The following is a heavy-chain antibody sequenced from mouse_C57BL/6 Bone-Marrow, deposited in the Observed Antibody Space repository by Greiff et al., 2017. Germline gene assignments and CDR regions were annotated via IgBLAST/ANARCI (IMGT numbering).Heavy chain of an antibody. D-gene: IGHD1-1*01. J-gene: IGHJ3*01. CDR1: GYAFSSYW. V-gene: IGHV1-80*01. CDR2: IYPGDGDT. Sequence: VQRVESGAELVKPGASVKISCKASGYAFSSYWMNWVKQRPGKGLEWIGQIYPGDGDTNYNGKFKGKATLTADKSSSTAYMQLSSLTSEDSAVYFCARSVGFAYWGQGTLVTVSA. CDR3: ARSVGFAY.